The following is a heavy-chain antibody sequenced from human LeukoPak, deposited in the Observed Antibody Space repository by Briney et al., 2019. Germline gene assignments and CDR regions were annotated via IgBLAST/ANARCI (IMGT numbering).Heavy chain of an antibody. V-gene: IGHV1-69*13. D-gene: IGHD1-26*01. Sequence: ASVKVSCKASGGTFSSYAISWVRQAPGQGLEWMGGIIPIFGTANYAQKFQGRVTITADESTSTAYMELSSLRSEDTAVYYCARLSGSYFAFDIWGQGTMVTVSS. CDR1: GGTFSSYA. CDR2: IIPIFGTA. CDR3: ARLSGSYFAFDI. J-gene: IGHJ3*02.